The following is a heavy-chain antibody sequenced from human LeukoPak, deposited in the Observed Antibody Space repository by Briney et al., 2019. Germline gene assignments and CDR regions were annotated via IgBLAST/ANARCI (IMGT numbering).Heavy chain of an antibody. CDR1: GFTFSNYA. Sequence: PGGSLRLSCAASGFTFSNYAMHWVRQAPGKGLEWVALISYDGSNKCYADSVKGRFTISGDNSKNTLYLQMNSLRGEDTAVYYCARGAPRNYDFWSGPFDYWGQGSLVTVSS. CDR2: ISYDGSNK. V-gene: IGHV3-30-3*01. CDR3: ARGAPRNYDFWSGPFDY. D-gene: IGHD3-3*01. J-gene: IGHJ4*02.